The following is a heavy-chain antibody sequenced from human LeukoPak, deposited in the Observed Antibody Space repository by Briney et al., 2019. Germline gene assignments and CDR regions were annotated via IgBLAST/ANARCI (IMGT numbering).Heavy chain of an antibody. CDR1: GGSFSGYY. D-gene: IGHD3-22*01. CDR2: INHSGRT. J-gene: IGHJ3*02. CDR3: ARTSRGYRGTAFDI. V-gene: IGHV4-34*01. Sequence: SETLSLTCAVYGGSFSGYYWIWIRQPPGKGLEWIGEINHSGRTNYDPSLKSRVTMSVDTSKNQFSLKLSSVTAADTAVYYCARTSRGYRGTAFDIWGQGTMVTVSS.